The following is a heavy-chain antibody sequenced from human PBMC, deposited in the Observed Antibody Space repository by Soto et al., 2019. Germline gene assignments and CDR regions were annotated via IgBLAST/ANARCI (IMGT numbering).Heavy chain of an antibody. Sequence: GGSLRLSCAASGFTFGTTDMSWVRQAPGEGLEWVSTIDGSGGITYYADSVKGRFTISRDNSRNTVYLQMNSLRGGDTALYYCVKNSGWFNTWGQGAPVPVYS. CDR3: VKNSGWFNT. V-gene: IGHV3-23*01. CDR1: GFTFGTTD. CDR2: IDGSGGIT. D-gene: IGHD3-10*01. J-gene: IGHJ5*02.